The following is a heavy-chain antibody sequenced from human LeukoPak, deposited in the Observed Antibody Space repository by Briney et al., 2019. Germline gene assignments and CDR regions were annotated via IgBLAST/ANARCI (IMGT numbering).Heavy chain of an antibody. Sequence: GESLKISCEGSGYTLTNYWIGWVRQMPGKGLEWMGTIYPGDSDTRYSPSFQGQVTISVDKSISTAYLQWSSLSASDTAMYYCARQSAGFDYWGQGALVTVSS. CDR3: ARQSAGFDY. CDR2: IYPGDSDT. J-gene: IGHJ4*02. CDR1: GYTLTNYW. V-gene: IGHV5-51*01.